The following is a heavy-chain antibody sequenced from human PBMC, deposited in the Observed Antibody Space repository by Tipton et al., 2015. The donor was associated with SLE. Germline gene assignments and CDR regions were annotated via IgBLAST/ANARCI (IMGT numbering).Heavy chain of an antibody. CDR3: ARGLTQSPDF. Sequence: TLSLTCAVYGGSFSGYYWSWIRQPPGKGLEWIGEINHSGSTNYNPSLKSRVTISVDTSKNQFSLKRSSVTAADTAVYYCARGLTQSPDFWGQGTLVTVSS. D-gene: IGHD2-15*01. CDR2: INHSGST. CDR1: GGSFSGYY. V-gene: IGHV4-34*01. J-gene: IGHJ4*02.